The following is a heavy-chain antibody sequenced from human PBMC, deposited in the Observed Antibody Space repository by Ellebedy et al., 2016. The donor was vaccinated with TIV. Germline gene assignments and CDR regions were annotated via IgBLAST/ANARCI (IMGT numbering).Heavy chain of an antibody. D-gene: IGHD6-19*01. CDR3: SAGTVSSA. V-gene: IGHV3-15*01. CDR2: IKSNTDGGTT. CDR1: GFTFSNAW. Sequence: GGSLRLSCVTSGFTFSNAWMNWVRQAPGKGLEWVGRIKSNTDGGTTDYAAPVKGRFTISRDDSTNTLSLQMNSLRTEDTGVYYCSAGTVSSAWGQGTLVTVSS. J-gene: IGHJ5*02.